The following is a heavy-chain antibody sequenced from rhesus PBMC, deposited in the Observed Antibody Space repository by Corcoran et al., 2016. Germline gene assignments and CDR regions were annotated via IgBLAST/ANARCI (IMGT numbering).Heavy chain of an antibody. CDR2: IRKKANGGTE. V-gene: IGHV3S22*01. Sequence: EVQLVESGGGLVQPGGSLRLSCAASGFTFSDYYMSWVRQAPGKGPEGVGFIRKKANGGTEEYSASVKCRFTNSRDDSKSIASLQMNSLKTEDTAVYYCARTHSSWSWGYFDYWGQGVLVTVSS. CDR3: ARTHSSWSWGYFDY. CDR1: GFTFSDYY. J-gene: IGHJ4*01. D-gene: IGHD6-13*01.